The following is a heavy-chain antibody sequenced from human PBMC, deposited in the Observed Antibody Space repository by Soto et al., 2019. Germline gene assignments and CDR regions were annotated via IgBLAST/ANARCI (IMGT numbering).Heavy chain of an antibody. Sequence: QVQLQESGPGLVKPSGTLSLTCAVSGGSTSSNNWWSWVRQPPGKGLEWIGEIYHSGSTNYNPSLKSRVTVSVDKSQNQFSLKLSSVTAADTAVYYCARSYKVTVFDDWGQGTLVTVSS. V-gene: IGHV4-4*02. J-gene: IGHJ4*02. D-gene: IGHD2-21*02. CDR3: ARSYKVTVFDD. CDR1: GGSTSSNNW. CDR2: IYHSGST.